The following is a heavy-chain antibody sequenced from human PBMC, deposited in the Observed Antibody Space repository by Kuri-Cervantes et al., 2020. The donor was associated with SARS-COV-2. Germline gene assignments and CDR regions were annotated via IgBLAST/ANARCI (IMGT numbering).Heavy chain of an antibody. CDR1: GGSISSSSNY. CDR3: ARRGGSYYFWFNP. V-gene: IGHV4-39*01. CDR2: IYYSGST. J-gene: IGHJ5*02. Sequence: ESLKISCTVSGGSISSSSNYWGWIRQPPGKGLEWIGSIYYSGSTYYNPSLKSRVTISVDTSKNQFSLKLSSVTAADTAVYYCARRGGSYYFWFNPWGQGTLVTVSS. D-gene: IGHD1-26*01.